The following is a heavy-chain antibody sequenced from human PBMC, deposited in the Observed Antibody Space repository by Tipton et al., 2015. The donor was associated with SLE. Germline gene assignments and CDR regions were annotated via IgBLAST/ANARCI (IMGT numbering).Heavy chain of an antibody. V-gene: IGHV3-43*01. D-gene: IGHD5-12*01. CDR1: GFTFDDYS. J-gene: IGHJ4*02. Sequence: SLRLSCAASGFTFDDYSIHWVRQAPGKGLEWVSLVGWDGGNTFYADSVKGRFTISRDNSKNSVYLQMNSLRTEDTVLYYCTRNKWLQTSGMYYFDYWGQGTLVTVSS. CDR3: TRNKWLQTSGMYYFDY. CDR2: VGWDGGNT.